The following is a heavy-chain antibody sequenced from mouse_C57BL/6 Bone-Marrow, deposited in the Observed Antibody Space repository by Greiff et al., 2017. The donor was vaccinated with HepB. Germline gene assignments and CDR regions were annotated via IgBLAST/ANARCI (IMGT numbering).Heavy chain of an antibody. V-gene: IGHV5-9-1*02. D-gene: IGHD1-1*01. CDR1: GFTFSSYA. J-gene: IGHJ4*01. Sequence: EVHLVESGEGLVKPGGSLKLSCAASGFTFSSYAMSWVRQTPEKRLEWVAYISSGGDYIYYADTVKGRFTISRDNARNTLYLQMSSLKSEDTAMYYCTVLLRIYYAMDYWGQGTSVTVSS. CDR3: TVLLRIYYAMDY. CDR2: ISSGGDYI.